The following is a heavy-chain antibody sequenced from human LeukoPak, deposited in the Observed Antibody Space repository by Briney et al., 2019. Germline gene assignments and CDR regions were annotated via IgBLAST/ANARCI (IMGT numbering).Heavy chain of an antibody. J-gene: IGHJ4*02. CDR3: ARDREGLAYFDY. CDR1: GYPXTGYY. V-gene: IGHV1-2*02. D-gene: IGHD3/OR15-3a*01. CDR2: IDPNSGGT. Sequence: ASVKVSCKASGYPXTGYYIHWVRQAPGQGFEWMGWIDPNSGGTDYAQKFRGRVTMTRDTSTSTAYMDLSSLISDDTAVYYCARDREGLAYFDYWGQGTLVTVSS.